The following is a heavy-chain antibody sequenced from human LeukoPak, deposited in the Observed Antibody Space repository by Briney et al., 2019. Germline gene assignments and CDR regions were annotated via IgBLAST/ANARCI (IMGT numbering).Heavy chain of an antibody. CDR3: ARELISVPAAFDP. J-gene: IGHJ5*02. CDR2: INPNSGGT. V-gene: IGHV1-2*02. Sequence: ASVKVSCKASGYTFTGYYMHWVRQAPGQGLEWMGWINPNSGGTNYAQKFQGRVTMTRDTSISTAYMELSRLRSDDKAVYYCARELISVPAAFDPWGQGTLVTVSS. CDR1: GYTFTGYY. D-gene: IGHD2-2*01.